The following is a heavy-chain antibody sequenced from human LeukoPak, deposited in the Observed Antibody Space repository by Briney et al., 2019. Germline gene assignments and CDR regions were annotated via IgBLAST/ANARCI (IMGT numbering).Heavy chain of an antibody. J-gene: IGHJ4*02. CDR3: ARGDCYGSGTFYFDY. D-gene: IGHD3-10*01. CDR2: IYYSGST. CDR1: GGSISSGGYY. Sequence: SQTLSLTCTVSGGSISSGGYYWSWIRQHPGKGLEWIGYIYYSGSTYYNPSLKSRVAISVDTSKNQFSLKLSSVTAADTAVYYCARGDCYGSGTFYFDYWGQGTLVSVSS. V-gene: IGHV4-31*03.